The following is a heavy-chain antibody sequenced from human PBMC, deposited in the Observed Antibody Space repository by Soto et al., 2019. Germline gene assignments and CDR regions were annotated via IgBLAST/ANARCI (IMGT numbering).Heavy chain of an antibody. V-gene: IGHV3-23*01. J-gene: IGHJ4*02. CDR1: GFTFSNYD. CDR2: ISGRGSST. CDR3: AKGSIVAGAIRYDLDY. Sequence: EVQLLNSGGGLVQPGGSLRLSCAASGFTFSNYDMNWVRQAPGKGLEWVSAISGRGSSTYYADSVKGRFTISRDDSKNTAYLQMNSLRAEDTAVYYCAKGSIVAGAIRYDLDYGGQGTLVTVSS. D-gene: IGHD2-2*01.